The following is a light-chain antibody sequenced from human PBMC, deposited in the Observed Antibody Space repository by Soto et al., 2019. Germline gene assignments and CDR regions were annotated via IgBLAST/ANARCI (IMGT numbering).Light chain of an antibody. Sequence: QSALTQPASVSGSPGQSITISCSGTSSNVGTYNYVSWYQQHPGKAPKLIIYEVNNRPSGVSNRFSGSKSGNTASLTISGLQAEDEADYYCSSYTRSSTRVFGGGTQLTVL. J-gene: IGLJ3*02. CDR2: EVN. CDR1: SSNVGTYNY. V-gene: IGLV2-14*01. CDR3: SSYTRSSTRV.